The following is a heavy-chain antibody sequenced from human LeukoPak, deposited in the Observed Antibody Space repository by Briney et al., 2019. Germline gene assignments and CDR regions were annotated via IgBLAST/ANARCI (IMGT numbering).Heavy chain of an antibody. V-gene: IGHV3-23*01. CDR2: ISGSGGST. CDR1: GFTFSSYG. J-gene: IGHJ6*03. Sequence: GGSLRLSCAASGFTFSSYGMSWVRQAPGKGLEWVSAISGSGGSTYYADSVKGRFTISRDNSKNTLYLQMNSLRAGDTAVYYCAKVREYYYYYMDVWGKGTTVTISS. CDR3: AKVREYYYYYMDV.